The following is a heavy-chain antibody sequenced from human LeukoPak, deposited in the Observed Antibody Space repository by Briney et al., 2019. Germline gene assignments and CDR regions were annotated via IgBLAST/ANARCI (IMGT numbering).Heavy chain of an antibody. Sequence: GGSLRLSCAASGFTFSSYSMNWVRQAPGKGLEWVSYISSSSSTIYYADSVKGRFTISRDNAKNTLHLQMNSLRAEDTAVYYCARVPLGTQQWLESRRGMDVWGQGTTVTVSS. CDR2: ISSSSSTI. J-gene: IGHJ6*02. D-gene: IGHD6-19*01. CDR1: GFTFSSYS. CDR3: ARVPLGTQQWLESRRGMDV. V-gene: IGHV3-48*04.